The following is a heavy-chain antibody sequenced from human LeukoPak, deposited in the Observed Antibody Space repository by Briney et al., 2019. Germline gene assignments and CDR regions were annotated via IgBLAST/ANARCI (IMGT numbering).Heavy chain of an antibody. CDR3: ARDPGYSYGRRYWYFDL. J-gene: IGHJ2*01. D-gene: IGHD5-18*01. V-gene: IGHV3-30*02. CDR2: IRYDGSNK. CDR1: GFTFSSYG. Sequence: PGGSLRLSCAASGFTFSSYGMHWVRQAPGKGLEWVAFIRYDGSNKYYADSVKGRFTISGDNSKNTLHLQMNSLRAEDTAVYYCARDPGYSYGRRYWYFDLWGRGTLVTVSS.